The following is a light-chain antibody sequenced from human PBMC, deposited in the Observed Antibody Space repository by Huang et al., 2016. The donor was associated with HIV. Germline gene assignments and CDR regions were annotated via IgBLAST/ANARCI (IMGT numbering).Light chain of an antibody. Sequence: EVLLTQAPATLSLFPGERASLSCWASPDVTNYLAWYQQKPGQHPRLLIYDSSNRAPGVPPRFSGSGSGTDFTLTISSLEPGDSAVYYCQQRGSWPPTFGQGTRLEIK. J-gene: IGKJ5*01. CDR3: QQRGSWPPT. V-gene: IGKV3-11*01. CDR1: PDVTNY. CDR2: DSS.